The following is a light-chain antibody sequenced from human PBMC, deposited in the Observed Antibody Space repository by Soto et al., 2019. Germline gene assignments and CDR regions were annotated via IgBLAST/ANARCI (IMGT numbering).Light chain of an antibody. Sequence: DIPMTQSPSTLSSSVGDRVTITCRASQSIVRWLAWYQQKPGKAPKLLIYDASSLESGVPSRFSGSGSGTDFTLTISRLQPDDFATYYCQQYNSYSRTFGQGTKVEIK. V-gene: IGKV1-5*01. J-gene: IGKJ1*01. CDR1: QSIVRW. CDR2: DAS. CDR3: QQYNSYSRT.